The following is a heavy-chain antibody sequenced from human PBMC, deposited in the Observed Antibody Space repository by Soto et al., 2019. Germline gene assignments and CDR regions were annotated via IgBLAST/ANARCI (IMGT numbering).Heavy chain of an antibody. CDR1: GGTFSSYA. V-gene: IGHV1-69*13. J-gene: IGHJ2*01. Sequence: SVKVSCKASGGTFSSYAISWVRQAPGQGLEWMGGIIPIFGTANYAQKFQGRVTITADESTSTAYMELSSLRSEDTAVYYCARGRGGRYCSSTSCTWWYFDLWGRGTLVTSPQ. D-gene: IGHD2-2*01. CDR3: ARGRGGRYCSSTSCTWWYFDL. CDR2: IIPIFGTA.